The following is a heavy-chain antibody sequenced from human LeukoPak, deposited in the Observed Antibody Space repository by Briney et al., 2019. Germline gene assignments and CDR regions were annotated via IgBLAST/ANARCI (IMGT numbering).Heavy chain of an antibody. D-gene: IGHD7-27*01. J-gene: IGHJ4*02. CDR3: ARDRDWGCSYCSY. CDR1: GFTFSFYG. Sequence: SGGSLRLSCAASGFTFSFYGMHWVRQAPGKGLEWVAVIWFDGSNKYYADSVKGRFTISRDNSKNTLYLQMNSLRAEDTAVYYCARDRDWGCSYCSYWGQGTLVTVSS. CDR2: IWFDGSNK. V-gene: IGHV3-33*08.